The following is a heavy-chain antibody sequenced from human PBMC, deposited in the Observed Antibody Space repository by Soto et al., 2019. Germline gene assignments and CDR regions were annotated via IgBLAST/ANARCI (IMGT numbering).Heavy chain of an antibody. D-gene: IGHD6-13*01. CDR1: GFTFKSYG. V-gene: IGHV3-33*01. CDR2: VWYDGTNK. J-gene: IGHJ4*02. Sequence: QVQLVESGGGVVQPGRSLRLSCEASGFTFKSYGMHWVRQAPGKGLEWVAVVWYDGTNKKYADSVKGRFNIYRDNSKNTLYLKMDSLRAEDTGIYYCARGGHSSSWYRLEAYFFDYWGQGSLGTVSS. CDR3: ARGGHSSSWYRLEAYFFDY.